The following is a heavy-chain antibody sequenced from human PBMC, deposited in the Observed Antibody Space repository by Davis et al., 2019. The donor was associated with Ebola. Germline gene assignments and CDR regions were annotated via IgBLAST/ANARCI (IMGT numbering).Heavy chain of an antibody. D-gene: IGHD2-2*03. CDR2: IIPIFGTA. CDR3: AREDGYCSSTSCYLDY. CDR1: GGTFSSYA. Sequence: AASVKVSCKASGGTFSSYAISWVRQAPGQGLEWMGGIIPIFGTANYAQKFQGRVTITADESTSTAYMELSSLRSEDTAVYYCAREDGYCSSTSCYLDYWGQGTLVTVSS. J-gene: IGHJ4*02. V-gene: IGHV1-69*13.